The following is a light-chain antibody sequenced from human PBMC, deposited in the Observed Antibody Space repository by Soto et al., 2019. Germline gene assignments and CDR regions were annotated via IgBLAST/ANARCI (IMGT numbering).Light chain of an antibody. Sequence: EIVMTQSPATLSVSPGERATLSCRASESVSSNLAWYQQKPGQAPRLLIYGASTRATGIPARFSGSGSGTEFTLTISTLQSEDFATYYCQQINYYPRTFGPATKVAFK. V-gene: IGKV3-15*01. J-gene: IGKJ3*01. CDR1: ESVSSN. CDR2: GAS. CDR3: QQINYYPRT.